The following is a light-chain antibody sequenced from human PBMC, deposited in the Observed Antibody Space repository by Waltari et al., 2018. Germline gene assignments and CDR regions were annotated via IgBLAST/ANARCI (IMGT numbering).Light chain of an antibody. J-gene: IGLJ3*02. CDR2: EVG. CDR3: SSYTSSSTRGV. Sequence: QSALTQPASVSGSPGQSITISCTGTSSDVGGYNYVSWYQQHPGKAPKLIIYEVGNRPSVVSNRFSGSKACNTASLTLSGLQAEDEADYYCSSYTSSSTRGVFGGGTKLTVL. V-gene: IGLV2-14*01. CDR1: SSDVGGYNY.